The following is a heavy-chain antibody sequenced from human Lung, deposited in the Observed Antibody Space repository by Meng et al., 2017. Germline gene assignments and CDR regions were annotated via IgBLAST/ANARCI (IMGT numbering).Heavy chain of an antibody. V-gene: IGHV4-34*01. CDR3: ARGPTTMAHDFDY. D-gene: IGHD4-11*01. CDR1: VETFIGNS. Sequence: AAGCCERAGTPSRTSVFPVETFIGNSGSCIRQPPGKELGWCGEINHSGSTNSNPSLESRATISVATSQNTLSLKLSSVTAADSAVYYCARGPTTMAHDFDYWGQGTLVTVSS. CDR2: INHSGST. J-gene: IGHJ4*02.